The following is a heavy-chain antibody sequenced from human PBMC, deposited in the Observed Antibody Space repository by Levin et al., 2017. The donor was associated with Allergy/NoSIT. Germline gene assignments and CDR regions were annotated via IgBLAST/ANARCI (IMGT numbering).Heavy chain of an antibody. Sequence: GGSLRLSCAASGFTFNSYGMNWVRQTPGKGLEWVAVISYDGSEKYYADSMKGRFIIFRDNSENTLYLQMNSLRPEDTAVYYCAKGLMGATTTWIFDSWGQGTLVTVSS. CDR2: ISYDGSEK. J-gene: IGHJ4*02. D-gene: IGHD1-26*01. CDR1: GFTFNSYG. CDR3: AKGLMGATTTWIFDS. V-gene: IGHV3-30*18.